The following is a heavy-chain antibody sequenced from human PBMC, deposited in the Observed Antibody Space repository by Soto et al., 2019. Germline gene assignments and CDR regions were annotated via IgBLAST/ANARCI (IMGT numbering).Heavy chain of an antibody. CDR1: GFTFSSYS. J-gene: IGHJ6*02. CDR3: ARGPGRNGMDV. V-gene: IGHV3-21*01. CDR2: ISSSSSYI. D-gene: IGHD3-10*01. Sequence: EVQLVESGGGLVKPGGSLRLSCAASGFTFSSYSMNWVRQAPGKGLEWVSSISSSSSYIYYADSVKGRFTISRDNAKSSLYLQMNSLRAEDTAVYYCARGPGRNGMDVWGQGTTVTVSS.